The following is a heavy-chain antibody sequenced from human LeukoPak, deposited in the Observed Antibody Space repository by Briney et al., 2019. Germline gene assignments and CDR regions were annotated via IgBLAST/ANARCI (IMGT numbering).Heavy chain of an antibody. CDR2: IGGGGFAT. J-gene: IGHJ4*02. CDR1: GFTFRSYA. CDR3: AKVFGVVPGAVRTEGYDS. Sequence: GGPLRLSCAASGFTFRSYAMSWVRQAPGKGLEWVSAIGGGGFATYYTDSVKGRFTISRDNSKSTLYLQINSLGAEDTAVYYCAKVFGVVPGAVRTEGYDSWGQGTLVTVSS. V-gene: IGHV3-23*01. D-gene: IGHD2-2*01.